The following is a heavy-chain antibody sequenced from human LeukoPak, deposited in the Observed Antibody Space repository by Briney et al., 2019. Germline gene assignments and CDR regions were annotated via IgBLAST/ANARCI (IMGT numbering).Heavy chain of an antibody. J-gene: IGHJ6*03. D-gene: IGHD1-26*01. Sequence: PSETLSLTCAVYGGSFSGYYWSWIRQPPGKGLEWIGYIYYSGSTNYNPSLKSRVTISVDTSKNQFSLKLSSVTAADTAVYYCARMYSGTYYYYYYMDVWGKGTTVTVSS. CDR1: GGSFSGYY. CDR3: ARMYSGTYYYYYYMDV. V-gene: IGHV4-59*01. CDR2: IYYSGST.